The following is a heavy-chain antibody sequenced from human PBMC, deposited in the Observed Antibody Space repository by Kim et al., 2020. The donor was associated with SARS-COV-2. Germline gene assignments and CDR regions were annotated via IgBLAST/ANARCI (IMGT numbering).Heavy chain of an antibody. CDR2: IYPGDSDT. CDR3: ARLSRYYYDSSGYSIPGY. Sequence: GESLKISCKGSGYSFTSYWIGWVRQMPGKGLEWMGIIYPGDSDTRYSPSFQGQVTISADKSISTAYLQWSSLKASDTAMYYCARLSRYYYDSSGYSIPGYWGQGTLVTVSS. D-gene: IGHD3-22*01. CDR1: GYSFTSYW. V-gene: IGHV5-51*01. J-gene: IGHJ4*02.